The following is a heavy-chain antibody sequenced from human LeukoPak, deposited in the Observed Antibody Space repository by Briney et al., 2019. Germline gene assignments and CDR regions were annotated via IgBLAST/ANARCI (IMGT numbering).Heavy chain of an antibody. J-gene: IGHJ6*02. D-gene: IGHD4-17*01. CDR3: ARLTVTTYGMDV. CDR1: GGSISSSSYY. CDR2: IYYSGST. Sequence: SETLSLTCTVSGGSISSSSYYWGWIRQPPGKGLEWIGSIYYSGSTYYNPSLKGRVTISVDTSKNQFSLKLSSVTAADTAVYYCARLTVTTYGMDVWGQGTTVTVSS. V-gene: IGHV4-39*07.